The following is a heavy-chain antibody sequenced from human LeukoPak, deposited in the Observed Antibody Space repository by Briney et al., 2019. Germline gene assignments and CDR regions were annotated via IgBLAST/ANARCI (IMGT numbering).Heavy chain of an antibody. D-gene: IGHD6-19*01. Sequence: SLSLSCAAAGFTFDVYAMGWVRQAPGKGLGWVSGISWKSGSIGYADSVKGRFTISRDNAKHSLYLQMHSLRAEATALYYCPKDTPPEVAGTKLDYRRQGTMASVSS. CDR1: GFTFDVYA. J-gene: IGHJ4*02. CDR3: PKDTPPEVAGTKLDY. CDR2: ISWKSGSI. V-gene: IGHV3-9*01.